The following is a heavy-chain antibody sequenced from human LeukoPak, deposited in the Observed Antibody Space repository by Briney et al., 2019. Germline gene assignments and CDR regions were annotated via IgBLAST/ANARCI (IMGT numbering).Heavy chain of an antibody. CDR3: AGTSYGSGSFDY. D-gene: IGHD3-10*01. Sequence: SHTPSFTCTVSDGSISSGGYYWSWIRQHPGKGLEWIWYIYYSGSTYYNPSLKSRVTISVDTSKNQFSLKLSSVTAADTAVYYCAGTSYGSGSFDYWGQGTLVTVSS. J-gene: IGHJ4*02. V-gene: IGHV4-31*03. CDR2: IYYSGST. CDR1: DGSISSGGYY.